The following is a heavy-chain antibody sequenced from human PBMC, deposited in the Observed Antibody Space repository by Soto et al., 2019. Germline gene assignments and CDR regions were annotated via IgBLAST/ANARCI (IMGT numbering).Heavy chain of an antibody. CDR3: ASSTSYYDILTGYGENWFDP. Sequence: SETLSLTCAVSSGSISSSNWWSWVRQPPGKGLEWIGEIYHSGSTNYNPSLKSRVTISVDKSKNQFSLKLSSVTAADTAVYYCASSTSYYDILTGYGENWFDPWGQGTLVTVS. CDR1: SGSISSSNW. D-gene: IGHD3-9*01. V-gene: IGHV4-4*02. CDR2: IYHSGST. J-gene: IGHJ5*02.